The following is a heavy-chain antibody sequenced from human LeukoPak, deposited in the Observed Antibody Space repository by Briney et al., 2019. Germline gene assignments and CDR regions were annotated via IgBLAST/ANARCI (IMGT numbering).Heavy chain of an antibody. J-gene: IGHJ4*02. CDR1: GFTFSSYA. CDR3: VNWERDY. CDR2: ISNTGLST. V-gene: IGHV3-64D*09. Sequence: PGGTLRLSCSASGFTFSSYAMYWVRQAPGKGLEYVSTISNTGLSTYYADSVKGRFTISRANAKNTLYLQMSSLRPEDTAVYYCVNWERDYWGQGTLVTASS. D-gene: IGHD1-26*01.